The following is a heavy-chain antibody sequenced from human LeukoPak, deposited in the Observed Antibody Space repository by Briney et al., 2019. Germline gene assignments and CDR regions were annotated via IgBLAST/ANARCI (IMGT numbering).Heavy chain of an antibody. CDR3: TRVVNGGHFDY. V-gene: IGHV4-59*01. D-gene: IGHD2-8*01. CDR1: GGSISSYY. J-gene: IGHJ4*02. Sequence: PSETLSLTCTVSGGSISSYYWSWIRQPPGKGLEWIGYVYHTGTSGYHPSLKSRVAMSLDTSKNQVSLKLRSVTAADTAVYFCTRVVNGGHFDYWGQGTLVTVSS. CDR2: VYHTGTS.